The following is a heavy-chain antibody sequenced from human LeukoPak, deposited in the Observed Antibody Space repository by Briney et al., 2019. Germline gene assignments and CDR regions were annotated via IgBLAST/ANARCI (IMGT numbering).Heavy chain of an antibody. Sequence: PGGSLRLSCAASGFTFSSYAMSWVRQAPGKGLEWVSAISGSGGSTFYADSVKGRFTISRDNSKNTLYLQMNSLRAEDAAVYYCAKTIVGATLPFDYWGQGTLVTVSS. J-gene: IGHJ4*02. CDR1: GFTFSSYA. CDR3: AKTIVGATLPFDY. V-gene: IGHV3-23*01. D-gene: IGHD1-26*01. CDR2: ISGSGGST.